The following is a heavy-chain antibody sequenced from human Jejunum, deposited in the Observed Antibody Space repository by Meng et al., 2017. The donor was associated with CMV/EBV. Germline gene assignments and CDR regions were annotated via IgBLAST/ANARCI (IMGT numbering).Heavy chain of an antibody. CDR1: FNFSRYA. Sequence: FNFSRYATNGVRQAPGKGLEWVAVISYDGTNKQYAESVKGRVIISRDNSKDTLYPQMNSLRPEDTAVYYCARGPAYCSSGSCYRIDHWGQGTLVTVSS. CDR3: ARGPAYCSSGSCYRIDH. J-gene: IGHJ1*01. V-gene: IGHV3-30*01. D-gene: IGHD2-15*01. CDR2: ISYDGTNK.